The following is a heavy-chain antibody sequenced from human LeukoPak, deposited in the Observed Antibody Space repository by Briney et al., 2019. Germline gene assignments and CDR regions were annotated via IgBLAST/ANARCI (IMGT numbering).Heavy chain of an antibody. V-gene: IGHV5-51*01. CDR1: GYSFSSYW. CDR3: ARTGYTTNWYFDF. D-gene: IGHD6-13*01. CDR2: IYPGDSDT. J-gene: IGHJ4*02. Sequence: GESLKISCQGSGYSFSSYWSGWVRQMPGKGLEWMGIIYPGDSDTKYGPSFQGQVTISVDKSINTAYLRWSSLKASDTAMYYCARTGYTTNWYFDFWGQGTLVTVSS.